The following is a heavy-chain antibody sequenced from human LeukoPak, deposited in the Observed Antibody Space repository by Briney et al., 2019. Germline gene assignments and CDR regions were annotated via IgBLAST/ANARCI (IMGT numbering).Heavy chain of an antibody. CDR2: ISSSGSTI. J-gene: IGHJ4*02. D-gene: IGHD3-22*01. CDR3: AREGPPKYYYDSSGHYPDFFDY. Sequence: GGSLRLSCAASGFTFSSYEMNWVRQAPGKGLEWVSYISSSGSTIYYADSVKGRFTISRDNAKNSLYLQMNSLRAEDTAVYYCAREGPPKYYYDSSGHYPDFFDYWGQGTLVTVSS. V-gene: IGHV3-48*03. CDR1: GFTFSSYE.